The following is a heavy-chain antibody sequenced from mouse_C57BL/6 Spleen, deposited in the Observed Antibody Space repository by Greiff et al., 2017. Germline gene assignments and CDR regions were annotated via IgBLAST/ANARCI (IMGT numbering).Heavy chain of an antibody. Sequence: EVKVVESGGGLVKPGGSLKLSCAASGFTFSDYGMHWVRQAPEKGLEWVAYISSGSSTIYYADTVKGRFTISRENAKNTLFLQMTSLRSEDTAMYYCARGPYYLNWYFDVWGTGTTVTVSS. CDR3: ARGPYYLNWYFDV. J-gene: IGHJ1*03. CDR1: GFTFSDYG. CDR2: ISSGSSTI. D-gene: IGHD1-1*01. V-gene: IGHV5-17*01.